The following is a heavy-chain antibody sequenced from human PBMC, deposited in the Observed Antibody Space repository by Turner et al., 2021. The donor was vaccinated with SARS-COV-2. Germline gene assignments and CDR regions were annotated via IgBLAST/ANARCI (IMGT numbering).Heavy chain of an antibody. CDR3: ARHHYYDSSGYYLPPFDY. V-gene: IGHV4-39*01. CDR1: GGSISSSSYY. Sequence: QLQLQESGTGLVKPSETLSLTCTVSGGSISSSSYYWGWIRQPPGKGLEWIGSIYYSGSTYYNPSLKSRVTISVDTSKNQFSLKLSSVTAADTAVYYCARHHYYDSSGYYLPPFDYWGQGTLVTVSS. CDR2: IYYSGST. J-gene: IGHJ4*02. D-gene: IGHD3-22*01.